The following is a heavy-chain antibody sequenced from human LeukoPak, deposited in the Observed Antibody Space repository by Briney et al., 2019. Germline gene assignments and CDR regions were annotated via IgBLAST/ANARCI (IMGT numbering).Heavy chain of an antibody. D-gene: IGHD1-26*01. V-gene: IGHV3-30*04. CDR3: AKGPWELPIYYYGMDV. CDR2: ISYDGSNK. J-gene: IGHJ6*02. CDR1: GFTFSTYA. Sequence: GGSLRLSCEASGFTFSTYAMNWVRQAPGKGLEWVAVISYDGSNKYYADSVKGRFTISRDNSKNTLYLQMNSLRAEDTAVYYCAKGPWELPIYYYGMDVWGQGTTVTVSS.